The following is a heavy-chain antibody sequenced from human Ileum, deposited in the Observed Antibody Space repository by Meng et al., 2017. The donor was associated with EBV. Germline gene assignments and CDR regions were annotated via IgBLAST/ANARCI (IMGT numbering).Heavy chain of an antibody. CDR1: GVSIDRSSDN. CDR2: IYYSGTT. J-gene: IGHJ4*02. CDR3: SRGYSSGWYYFDS. Sequence: QPQRQESGQGLVKPSDTLSLLCTVSGVSIDRSSDNWGWIRQAPGEGLEWMGNIYYSGTTYYNPSLKSRVTISVDTSKNQFSLKLSSVTAADTAVYYCSRGYSSGWYYFDSWGQGTLVTVSS. D-gene: IGHD6-19*01. V-gene: IGHV4-39*01.